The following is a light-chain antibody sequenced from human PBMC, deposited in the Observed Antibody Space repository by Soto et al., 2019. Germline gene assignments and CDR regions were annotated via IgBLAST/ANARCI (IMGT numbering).Light chain of an antibody. J-gene: IGLJ1*01. CDR1: ISDVGGYNT. V-gene: IGLV2-14*01. CDR3: SSYTTSISYV. Sequence: QSVLTQPASVSGSPGQSITISCTRTISDVGGYNTVSWYQQHPGKVPKLMIHDVSDRPSWVSDRFSGSKSGNTASLTISGLQAEDEADYYCSSYTTSISYVFGSGTKVTVL. CDR2: DVS.